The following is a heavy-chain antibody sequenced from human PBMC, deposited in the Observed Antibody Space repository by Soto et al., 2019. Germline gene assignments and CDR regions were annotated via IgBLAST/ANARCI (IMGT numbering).Heavy chain of an antibody. Sequence: SETLSLTCAVYGGSFSGYYWSWIRQPPGKGLEWIGEINHSGSTNYNPSLKSRVTISVDTSKNQFSLKLSSVTAADTALYYCARGPGYYDSSGSLYGMDVWGQGTTVTVSS. CDR3: ARGPGYYDSSGSLYGMDV. CDR1: GGSFSGYY. CDR2: INHSGST. V-gene: IGHV4-34*01. D-gene: IGHD3-22*01. J-gene: IGHJ6*02.